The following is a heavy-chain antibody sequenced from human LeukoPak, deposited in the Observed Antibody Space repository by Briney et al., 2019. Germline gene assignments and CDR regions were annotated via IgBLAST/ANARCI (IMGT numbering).Heavy chain of an antibody. J-gene: IGHJ4*02. V-gene: IGHV6-1*01. CDR1: GDSVSTNSVA. CDR2: TSYRSKWYN. D-gene: IGHD6-19*01. Sequence: SQTLSLTCAISGDSVSTNSVAWNWIRQSPSRGLEWLGRTSYRSKWYNDYAVSVKSRITITPDTSKNQFSLQLNSVTAADTAVYYCARRYIAVGHDYFDYWGQGTLVIVSS. CDR3: ARRYIAVGHDYFDY.